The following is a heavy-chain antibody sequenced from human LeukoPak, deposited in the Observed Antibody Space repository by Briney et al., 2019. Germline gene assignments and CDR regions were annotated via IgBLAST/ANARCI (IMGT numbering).Heavy chain of an antibody. CDR2: IGVSSSNT. Sequence: GGSLRLSCAASGFPFSSYAMSWVRQAPGKGLEWVSAIGVSSSNTHYADSVKGRFTISRDNSKNTLYLQMTSLRVEDTAVYYCAPQLVPFAYWGQGTLVTVSS. CDR3: APQLVPFAY. J-gene: IGHJ4*02. D-gene: IGHD5-24*01. V-gene: IGHV3-23*01. CDR1: GFPFSSYA.